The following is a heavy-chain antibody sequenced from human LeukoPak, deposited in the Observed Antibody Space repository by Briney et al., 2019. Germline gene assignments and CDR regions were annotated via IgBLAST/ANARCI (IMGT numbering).Heavy chain of an antibody. CDR2: INHSGST. D-gene: IGHD5-18*01. V-gene: IGHV4-34*01. Sequence: SETLSLTCAAYGGSFSGYYWSWIRQPPGKGLEWIGEINHSGSTNYNPSLKSRVTISVDTSKNQFSLKLSSVTAADTAVYYCARDTAMAVDYWGQGTLVTVSS. J-gene: IGHJ4*02. CDR1: GGSFSGYY. CDR3: ARDTAMAVDY.